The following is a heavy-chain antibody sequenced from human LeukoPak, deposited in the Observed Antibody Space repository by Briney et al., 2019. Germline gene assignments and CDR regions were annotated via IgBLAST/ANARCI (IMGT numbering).Heavy chain of an antibody. CDR3: ARDRGNYGDYGFYFDY. J-gene: IGHJ4*02. Sequence: PSETLSLTCTVSDVSIIDFYWGWIRQPAGKGLEWIGHIYTSGWDTNYNPSLKSRVTISVDTSKNQFSLKLSSVTAADTAVYYCARDRGNYGDYGFYFDYWGQGTLVTVSS. V-gene: IGHV4-4*07. CDR1: DVSIIDFY. D-gene: IGHD4-17*01. CDR2: IYTSGWDT.